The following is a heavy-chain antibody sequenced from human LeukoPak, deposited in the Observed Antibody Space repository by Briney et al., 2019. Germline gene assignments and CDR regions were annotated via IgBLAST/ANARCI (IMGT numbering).Heavy chain of an antibody. V-gene: IGHV4-4*07. Sequence: PSETLSLTCTVSGASISNYYWSWIRQPAAKGLEWIGRISFSGSTNYNPSLKSRVTISVDTSKNQISLKLSSVTAADTAVYYCARGPTQWLPYNWFDPWGQGTLVTVSS. CDR2: ISFSGST. J-gene: IGHJ5*02. D-gene: IGHD6-19*01. CDR3: ARGPTQWLPYNWFDP. CDR1: GASISNYY.